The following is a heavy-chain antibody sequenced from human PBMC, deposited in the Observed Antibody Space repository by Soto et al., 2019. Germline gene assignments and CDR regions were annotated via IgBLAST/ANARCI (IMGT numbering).Heavy chain of an antibody. D-gene: IGHD4-4*01. CDR3: AKGDSDYYFDS. V-gene: IGHV3-23*01. CDR1: GFTFSTYV. CDR2: ISASGSNG. J-gene: IGHJ4*02. Sequence: PVGSLRLSGAASGFTFSTYVMTWVRQAPGRGLEWVSGISASGSNGFYTDSVKGRFIISRDNSKNTLYLQMNSLRVDDTALYFCAKGDSDYYFDSLGQGTLVTVSS.